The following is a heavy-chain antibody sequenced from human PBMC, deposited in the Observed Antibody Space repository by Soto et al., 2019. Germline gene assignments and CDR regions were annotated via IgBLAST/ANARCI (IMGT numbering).Heavy chain of an antibody. V-gene: IGHV4-31*02. J-gene: IGHJ4*02. D-gene: IGHD3-22*01. CDR3: ARVGSGYSRFDY. Sequence: SETLSLTCTVSGGSISSGDYYWSWIPQHPGKGLEWIGYIYYSGSTYYNPSLKSRVTISVDTSKNQFSLKLSSVTAADTAVYYCARVGSGYSRFDYWGQGTLVTVSS. CDR2: IYYSGST. CDR1: GGSISSGDYY.